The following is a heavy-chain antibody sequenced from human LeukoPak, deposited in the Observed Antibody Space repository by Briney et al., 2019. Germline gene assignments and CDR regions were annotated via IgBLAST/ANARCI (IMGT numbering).Heavy chain of an antibody. CDR1: GFTFSRYR. CDR3: AKVGAAAGFNYYYYMDV. Sequence: GGSLSLSCAAAGFTFSRYRMNWVRQATGKGLEWVSASSGSGGSTYYADSVKGRFTISRDNSKNTLYLQMNSLRAEDTAVYYCAKVGAAAGFNYYYYMDVWGKGTTVTVSS. J-gene: IGHJ6*03. D-gene: IGHD6-13*01. V-gene: IGHV3-23*01. CDR2: SSGSGGST.